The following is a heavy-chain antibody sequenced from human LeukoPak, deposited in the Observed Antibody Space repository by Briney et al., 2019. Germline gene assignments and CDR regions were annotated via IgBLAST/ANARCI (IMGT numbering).Heavy chain of an antibody. V-gene: IGHV4-59*01. J-gene: IGHJ5*02. D-gene: IGHD3-16*02. CDR3: ARGRKDYVWGSYRQGPP. CDR2: VNLSGST. Sequence: SETLSLTCTISGDSISTYYWSWIRQSPGKGLEWIGDVNLSGSTNYNPSLNYNPSLKSRVSISIDTSKNQFSLKLSSVTAADTAVYYCARGRKDYVWGSYRQGPPWGQGTLVTVSS. CDR1: GDSISTYY.